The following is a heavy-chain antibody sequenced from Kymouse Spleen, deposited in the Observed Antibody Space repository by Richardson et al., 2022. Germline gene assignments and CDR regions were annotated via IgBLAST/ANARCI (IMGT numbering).Heavy chain of an antibody. J-gene: IGHJ4*02. D-gene: IGHD3-22*01. CDR2: ISSSSSYI. V-gene: IGHV3-21*03. CDR3: ARFYDSSGYSTGGFDY. CDR1: GFTFSSYS. Sequence: EVQLVESGGGLVKPGGSLRLSCAASGFTFSSYSMNWVRQAPGKGLEWVSSISSSSSYIYYADSVKGRFTISRDNAKNSLYLQMNSLRAEDTAVYYCARFYDSSGYSTGGFDYWGQGTLVTVSS.